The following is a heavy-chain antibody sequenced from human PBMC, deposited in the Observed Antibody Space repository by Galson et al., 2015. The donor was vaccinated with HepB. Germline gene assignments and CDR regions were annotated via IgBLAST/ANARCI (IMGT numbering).Heavy chain of an antibody. D-gene: IGHD3-10*01. CDR1: GFTFSSYS. Sequence: SLRLSCAASGFTFSSYSVNWVRQAPGKGLEWVSYISSSSSTIYYADSVKGRFTISRDNAKNSLYLQMNSLRDEDTAVYYCASGGTSPLRWFGELSFFQHWGQGTLVTVSS. CDR2: ISSSSSTI. CDR3: ASGGTSPLRWFGELSFFQH. J-gene: IGHJ1*01. V-gene: IGHV3-48*02.